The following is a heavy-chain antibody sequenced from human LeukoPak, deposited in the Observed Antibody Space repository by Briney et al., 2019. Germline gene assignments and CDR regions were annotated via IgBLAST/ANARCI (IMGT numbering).Heavy chain of an antibody. CDR3: ARGMVRGVITVDY. J-gene: IGHJ4*02. V-gene: IGHV4-59*08. D-gene: IGHD3-10*01. Sequence: SETLSLTCTVSGGSISSYYWSWIRQPPGKGLECIGYIYYSGSTNYSPSLKSRVTISVDTSKNQFSLKLSFVTAADTAVYYCARGMVRGVITVDYWGQGTLVTVSS. CDR1: GGSISSYY. CDR2: IYYSGST.